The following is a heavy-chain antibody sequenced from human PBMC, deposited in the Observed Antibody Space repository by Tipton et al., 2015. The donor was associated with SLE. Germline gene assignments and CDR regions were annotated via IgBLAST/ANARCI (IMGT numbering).Heavy chain of an antibody. V-gene: IGHV3-48*01. D-gene: IGHD3-16*01. CDR1: GFTFSSYS. CDR2: ISSSSTI. Sequence: GSLRLSCAASGFTFSSYSMNWVRQAPGKGLEWVSYISSSSTIYYADSVKGRFTISRDNAKNSLYLQMNSLRAEDTAVYYCARLSPWDWFDPWGQGTLVTVSS. J-gene: IGHJ5*02. CDR3: ARLSPWDWFDP.